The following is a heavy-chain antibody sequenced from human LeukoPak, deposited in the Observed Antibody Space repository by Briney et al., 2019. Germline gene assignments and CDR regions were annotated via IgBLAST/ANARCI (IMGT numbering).Heavy chain of an antibody. D-gene: IGHD6-13*01. CDR1: GGSISSYY. CDR2: IYYSGST. J-gene: IGHJ4*02. V-gene: IGHV4-59*01. Sequence: PSETLSLTCTVSGGSISSYYWSWIRQPPGKGLEWIGYIYYSGSTNYNPSLKSRVTISVDTSKNQFSLKLSSVTAADTAVYYCARDGKRSSSRYDYWGQGTLVTVSS. CDR3: ARDGKRSSSRYDY.